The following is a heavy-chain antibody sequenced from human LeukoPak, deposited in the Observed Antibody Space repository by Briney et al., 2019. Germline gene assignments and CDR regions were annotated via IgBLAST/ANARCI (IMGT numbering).Heavy chain of an antibody. D-gene: IGHD5-12*01. CDR1: GGSTSSGDYY. CDR2: IYYSGST. V-gene: IGHV4-30-4*01. CDR3: ARRCSGYRYFDS. Sequence: PSQTLSLTCSVSGGSTSSGDYYWRWIRQPPGKGLEWIGYIYYSGSTYYNPSLKSRVTIAVDTANNQFSLKLSSVTAADTAVYYCARRCSGYRYFDSWGQGTLVTVSS. J-gene: IGHJ4*02.